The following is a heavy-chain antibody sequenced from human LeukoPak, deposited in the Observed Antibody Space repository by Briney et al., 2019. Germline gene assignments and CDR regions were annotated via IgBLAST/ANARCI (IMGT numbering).Heavy chain of an antibody. CDR3: AELRLVVVVAATVDY. CDR2: ISCGGSTI. J-gene: IGHJ4*02. Sequence: GRSLRLSCAASGFTFSSYGMHWVRQAPGKGLEWVSYISCGGSTIYYADSVKGRFTISRDKAKNSLYLQMNSLRAEDTAVYYCAELRLVVVVAATVDYWGQGTLVTVSS. D-gene: IGHD2-15*01. CDR1: GFTFSSYG. V-gene: IGHV3-48*01.